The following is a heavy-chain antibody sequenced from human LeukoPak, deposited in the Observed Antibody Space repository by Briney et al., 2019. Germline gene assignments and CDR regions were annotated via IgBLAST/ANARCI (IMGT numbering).Heavy chain of an antibody. D-gene: IGHD1-26*01. CDR2: IYHSGST. J-gene: IGHJ4*02. Sequence: SETLSLTCTVSGYSISSDYYWGWIRQPPGKGPEWIGSIYHSGSTYYKPSLKSRVTISVDTSKNQFSLRLRSVTAADTAVYYCARGKSRGSHIDYWGQGTLVTVSS. V-gene: IGHV4-38-2*02. CDR3: ARGKSRGSHIDY. CDR1: GYSISSDYY.